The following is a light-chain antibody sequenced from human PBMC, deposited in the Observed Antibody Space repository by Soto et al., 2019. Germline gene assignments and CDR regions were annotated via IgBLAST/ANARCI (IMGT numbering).Light chain of an antibody. V-gene: IGKV1-5*03. J-gene: IGKJ2*01. CDR3: QEYKSYWT. CDR2: KAS. Sequence: DIQMTQSPSTLSASVGGRVTITCRASQSISSWLAWYQQKPGKAPKLLIYKASSLESGVPSRFSGSGSGTEFTLTISSLQPDDFATYYCQEYKSYWTFGQGTKLEIK. CDR1: QSISSW.